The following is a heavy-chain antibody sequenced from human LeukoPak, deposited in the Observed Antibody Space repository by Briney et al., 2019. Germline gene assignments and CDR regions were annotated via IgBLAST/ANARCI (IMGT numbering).Heavy chain of an antibody. CDR1: GGSISSSGYY. CDR3: ARTALIKVFGVVRDVDWFDP. Sequence: SETLSLTCTVSGGSISSSGYYWGWIRQPPGKGLEWIGTIYYRGGTYCNPSLKSRVTISVDTSKNQFSLKVNSVTAADTAVYYCARTALIKVFGVVRDVDWFDPWGQGTLVTVSS. V-gene: IGHV4-39*07. J-gene: IGHJ5*02. D-gene: IGHD3-3*01. CDR2: IYYRGGT.